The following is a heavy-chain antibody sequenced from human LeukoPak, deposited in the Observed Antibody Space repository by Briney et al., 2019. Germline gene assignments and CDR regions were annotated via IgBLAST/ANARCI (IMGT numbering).Heavy chain of an antibody. D-gene: IGHD2-15*01. J-gene: IGHJ5*02. V-gene: IGHV4-39*01. Sequence: SETLSLTCTVSGGSIGSSSYYWGWIRQPPGKGLEWIGSIYYSGSTYYKPSLKSRVTISVDTSKNQFSLKLSSVTAADTALYYCARINCSGSSCYSAQGANWFDPWGQGTLVTVSS. CDR2: IYYSGST. CDR1: GGSIGSSSYY. CDR3: ARINCSGSSCYSAQGANWFDP.